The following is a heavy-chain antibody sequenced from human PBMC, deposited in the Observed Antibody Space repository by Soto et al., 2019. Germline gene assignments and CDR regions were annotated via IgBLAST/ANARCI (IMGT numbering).Heavy chain of an antibody. CDR1: GYRFVSYW. CDR2: IYPGDSDT. D-gene: IGHD5-18*01. J-gene: IGHJ4*02. Sequence: PGVSLTICCECSGYRFVSYWIAWVRPMPGKGLEWMGSIYPGDSDTTYSPSIQGQVTISADKSSTTVYLQWNTLKASDTAMYYCAKTDGYEVEYWGQGTQVTVSS. V-gene: IGHV5-51*01. CDR3: AKTDGYEVEY.